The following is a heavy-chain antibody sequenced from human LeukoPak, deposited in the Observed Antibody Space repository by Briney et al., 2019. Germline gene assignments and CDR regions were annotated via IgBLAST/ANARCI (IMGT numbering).Heavy chain of an antibody. CDR1: GYTFTSYA. CDR2: SNAGNGNT. Sequence: ASVKVSCKACGYTFTSYAMHWVRQAPGQRLEWMGWSNAGNGNTKYSQEFQGRVTITRDTSASTAYMELSSLRSEDMAVYYCARGYYDSSGYYYLDYWGQGTLVTVSS. CDR3: ARGYYDSSGYYYLDY. D-gene: IGHD3-22*01. J-gene: IGHJ4*02. V-gene: IGHV1-3*02.